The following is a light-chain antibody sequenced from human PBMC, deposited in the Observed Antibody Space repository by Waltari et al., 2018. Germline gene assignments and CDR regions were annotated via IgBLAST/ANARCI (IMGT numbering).Light chain of an antibody. CDR2: GAS. J-gene: IGKJ4*01. CDR1: QSVSSN. CDR3: QQYNNWPLT. Sequence: EIVMTHSPDTLSVSPGERATLSCMASQSVSSNLAWYQQKPGQAPRLLIYGASTRATGITARFSGSGSGTEFTLTISSMQSEDLAVYYCQQYNNWPLTFGGGTKVEIK. V-gene: IGKV3-15*01.